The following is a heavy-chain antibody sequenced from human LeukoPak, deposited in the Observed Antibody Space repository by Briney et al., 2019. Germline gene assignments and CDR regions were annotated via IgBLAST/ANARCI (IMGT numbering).Heavy chain of an antibody. D-gene: IGHD4-17*01. Sequence: GGSLRLSCAASGFMFSSYWMSWVRQAPGKGLEWVANIKQDGSEKYYVDSVKGRFTISRDNAKNSLYLQMNSLRAEDTAVYYCARVFVGDYGPFDYWGQGTLVTVSS. CDR1: GFMFSSYW. CDR2: IKQDGSEK. V-gene: IGHV3-7*01. CDR3: ARVFVGDYGPFDY. J-gene: IGHJ4*02.